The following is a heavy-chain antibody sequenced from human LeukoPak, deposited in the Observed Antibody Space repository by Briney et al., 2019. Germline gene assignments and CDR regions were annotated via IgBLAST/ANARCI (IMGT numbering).Heavy chain of an antibody. V-gene: IGHV4-39*01. J-gene: IGHJ5*02. CDR2: MYYSGNT. Sequence: SETLSLTCTVSGGSITRSSYYWAWIRQPPGKGLEWIGDMYYSGNTYYNPSLMSRVTISVDTSKNQFSLKLSSVTAADTAVYYCARHERQLRSWFDPWGQGTLVTVSS. D-gene: IGHD2-2*01. CDR1: GGSITRSSYY. CDR3: ARHERQLRSWFDP.